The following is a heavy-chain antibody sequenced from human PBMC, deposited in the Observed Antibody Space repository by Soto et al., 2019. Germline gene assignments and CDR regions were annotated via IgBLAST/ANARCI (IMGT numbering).Heavy chain of an antibody. CDR1: GYTFTSYY. D-gene: IGHD3-16*01. J-gene: IGHJ6*03. CDR3: ARALIGTHVYYYCYMDV. CDR2: INPSGGST. V-gene: IGHV1-46*03. Sequence: GASVKVSCKASGYTFTSYYMHWVRQAPGQGLEWMGIINPSGGSTSYAQKFQGRVTMTRDTSTSTVYMELSSLRSEDTAVYYCARALIGTHVYYYCYMDVWGKGTTVTVSS.